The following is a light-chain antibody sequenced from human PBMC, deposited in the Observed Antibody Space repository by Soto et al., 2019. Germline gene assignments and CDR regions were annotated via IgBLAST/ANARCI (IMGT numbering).Light chain of an antibody. V-gene: IGLV2-8*01. CDR3: SSYAGSNKMV. CDR1: SRDVGGYVY. J-gene: IGLJ2*01. Sequence: QSVLTQPPSASGSPGESVTMSCTATSRDVGGYVYVSWFQQHPGKAPKLIIFEVNKRPSGVPDRCSGSRSGNTASLTVSGLQIEDEADYYCSSYAGSNKMVFGGGTKLTVL. CDR2: EVN.